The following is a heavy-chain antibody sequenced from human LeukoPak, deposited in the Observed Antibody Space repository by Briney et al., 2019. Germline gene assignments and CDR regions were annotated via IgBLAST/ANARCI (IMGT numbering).Heavy chain of an antibody. CDR2: LSGSGGST. V-gene: IGHV3-23*01. Sequence: GRSLRLSCAASGITFINHAMDWVRQAPGKGLEWVSTLSGSGGSTYYADSVKGRFTISRDNSKNTLYVQMNSLRAQDTAIYYCAKDGSALWTIARPYYFDYWGQGTLVTVSS. CDR3: AKDGSALWTIARPYYFDY. J-gene: IGHJ4*02. CDR1: GITFINHA. D-gene: IGHD5-24*01.